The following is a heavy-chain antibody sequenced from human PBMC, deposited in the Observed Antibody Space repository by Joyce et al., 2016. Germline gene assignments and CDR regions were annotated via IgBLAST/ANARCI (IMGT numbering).Heavy chain of an antibody. CDR3: TRGRIEYSKTFNAYDI. CDR1: GGNFYDYT. CDR2: SVPIVSVA. V-gene: IGHV1-69*04. D-gene: IGHD2/OR15-2a*01. Sequence: VQLVQSGAEVKKPGSSVKVSCKVSGGNFYDYTITWVRQAPGQGLEWVGRSVPIVSVANYARKFRGRVALTADKSTATAYLELNSLRLDDTAMFFCTRGRIEYSKTFNAYDIWGQGAMVTVSS. J-gene: IGHJ3*02.